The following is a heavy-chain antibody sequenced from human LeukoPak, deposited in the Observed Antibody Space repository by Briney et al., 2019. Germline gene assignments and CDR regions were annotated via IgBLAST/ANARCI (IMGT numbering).Heavy chain of an antibody. V-gene: IGHV3-53*01. D-gene: IGHD2-21*02. Sequence: GGSLRLSCAASGFTVSSNYMSWVRQAPGKGMEWVSVIYSGGNPYYADSVKGRFTISRDNSKNALYLQMNSLRAEDTAVYYCARVRTGGDARLSFDYWGQGTQVTVSS. CDR1: GFTVSSNY. J-gene: IGHJ4*02. CDR3: ARVRTGGDARLSFDY. CDR2: IYSGGNP.